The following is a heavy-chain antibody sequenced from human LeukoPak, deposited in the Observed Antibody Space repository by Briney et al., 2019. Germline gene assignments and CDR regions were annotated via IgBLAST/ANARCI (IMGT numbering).Heavy chain of an antibody. CDR2: IYYSGST. CDR1: GGSISSYY. V-gene: IGHV4-59*08. CDR3: ARLPYYYGMDV. Sequence: SETLSLTCTVSGGSISSYYWSWIRQPPGKGLVWIGYIYYSGSTNYNPSLKSRVTISVDTSKNQFSLKLSSVTAADTAVYYCARLPYYYGMDVWGQGTTVTVSS. J-gene: IGHJ6*02.